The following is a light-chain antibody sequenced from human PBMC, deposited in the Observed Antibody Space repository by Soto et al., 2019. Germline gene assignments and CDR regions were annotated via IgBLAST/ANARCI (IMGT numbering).Light chain of an antibody. V-gene: IGLV2-14*01. J-gene: IGLJ1*01. CDR2: EVS. CDR1: SSDVGGYNY. CDR3: HLNTSQRTYV. Sequence: QSALTQPASVSGSPGQSITISCTGTSSDVGGYNYVSWYQQHPGKAPKLMIYEVSNRPSGVSNRLSGSKSGNPASLTISGVQGEGQGDYYRHLNTSQRTYVFGTGTKLTVL.